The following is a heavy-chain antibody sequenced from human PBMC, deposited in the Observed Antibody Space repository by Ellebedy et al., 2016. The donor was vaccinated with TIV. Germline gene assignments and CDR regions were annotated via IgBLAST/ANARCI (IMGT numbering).Heavy chain of an antibody. V-gene: IGHV3-74*01. Sequence: GESLKIPCAASEFPFSSYWIHWVRQTPGKGLVWVSRISPDGRGTSYADSVKGRFTISRDNAKNTMYLQMNSLRAEDTAVYYCATGPYSNGGGYWGQGTLVTVSS. CDR2: ISPDGRGT. J-gene: IGHJ4*02. CDR1: EFPFSSYW. D-gene: IGHD6-19*01. CDR3: ATGPYSNGGGY.